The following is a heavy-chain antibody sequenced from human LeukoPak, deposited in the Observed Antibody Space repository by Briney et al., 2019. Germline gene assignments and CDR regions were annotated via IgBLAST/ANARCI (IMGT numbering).Heavy chain of an antibody. CDR1: GGSFSGYC. V-gene: IGHV4-34*01. CDR3: ARAAPRSPFDY. J-gene: IGHJ4*02. Sequence: SETLSLTCAVYGGSFSGYCWSWIRQPPGKGLEWIGEINHSGSTNYNPSLKSRVTISVDTSKNQFSLKLSSVTAADTAVYYCARAAPRSPFDYWGQGTLVTVSS. CDR2: INHSGST. D-gene: IGHD6-25*01.